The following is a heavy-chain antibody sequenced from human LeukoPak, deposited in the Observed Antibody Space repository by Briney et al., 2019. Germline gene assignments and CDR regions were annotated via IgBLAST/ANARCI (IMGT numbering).Heavy chain of an antibody. CDR1: GFSFSSYS. CDR3: AKGTYSSSPRDY. Sequence: PGGSLRLSCAASGFSFSSYSMNWVRQAPGKGLEWVSVIYSGGSTYYADSVKGRFTISRHNSKNTLFLQMNSLRAEDTAVYYCAKGTYSSSPRDYWGQGTLVTVSS. D-gene: IGHD6-6*01. J-gene: IGHJ4*02. CDR2: IYSGGST. V-gene: IGHV3-53*01.